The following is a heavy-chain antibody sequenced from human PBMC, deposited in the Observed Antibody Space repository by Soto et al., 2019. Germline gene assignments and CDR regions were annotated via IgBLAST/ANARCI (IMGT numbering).Heavy chain of an antibody. V-gene: IGHV5-51*01. CDR3: AGQKITMVRGVNGGMDV. CDR2: IYPGDSDT. CDR1: GYSFTSYW. Sequence: GESLKISCKGSGYSFTSYWIGWLRQIPWKGLEWMGIIYPGDSDTRYSPSFQGQVTISADKSISTAYLQWSSLKASDTAMYYCAGQKITMVRGVNGGMDVCGQGTKVTVSS. D-gene: IGHD3-10*01. J-gene: IGHJ6*02.